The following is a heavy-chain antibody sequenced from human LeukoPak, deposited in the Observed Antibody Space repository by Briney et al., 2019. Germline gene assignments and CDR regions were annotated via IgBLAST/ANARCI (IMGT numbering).Heavy chain of an antibody. CDR1: GFTFSSYA. D-gene: IGHD5/OR15-5a*01. Sequence: GGSLRLSCAASGFTFSSYAMSWVRQAPGKGLEWVSAISGSGGSTYYADSVKGRFTIPRDNSKNTLYLQMNSLRAEDTAVYYCAKGLRAAPDAFDIWGQGTMVTVSS. CDR3: AKGLRAAPDAFDI. V-gene: IGHV3-23*01. J-gene: IGHJ3*02. CDR2: ISGSGGST.